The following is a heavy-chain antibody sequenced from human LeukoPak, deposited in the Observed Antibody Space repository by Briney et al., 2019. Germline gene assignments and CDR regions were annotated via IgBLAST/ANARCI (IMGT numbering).Heavy chain of an antibody. Sequence: SVKVSCRASGGTFSSYAISWVRQAPGQGLEWMGGVIPIFGTANYAQKFQGRVTITADKSTSTAYMELSSLRSEDTAVYYCARGERFAYFQHWGQGTLVTVSS. CDR2: VIPIFGTA. V-gene: IGHV1-69*06. D-gene: IGHD3-10*01. CDR3: ARGERFAYFQH. CDR1: GGTFSSYA. J-gene: IGHJ1*01.